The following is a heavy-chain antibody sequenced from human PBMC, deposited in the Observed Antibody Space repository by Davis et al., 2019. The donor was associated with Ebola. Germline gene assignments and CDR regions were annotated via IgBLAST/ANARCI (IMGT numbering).Heavy chain of an antibody. CDR3: ATGLLQSGVGY. CDR2: ISAGGGGT. D-gene: IGHD2-15*01. V-gene: IGHV3-23*01. Sequence: PGGSLRLSCVASGFTLSNYALSWVRQAPGMGLEWVSGISAGGGGTYYADSVKGRFIISRDNSKNTLYLQLNSLRAEDTAVYYCATGLLQSGVGYWGQGTQVTVSS. CDR1: GFTLSNYA. J-gene: IGHJ4*02.